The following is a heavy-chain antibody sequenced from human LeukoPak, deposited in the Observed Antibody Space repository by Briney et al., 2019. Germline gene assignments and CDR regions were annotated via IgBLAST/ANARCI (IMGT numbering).Heavy chain of an antibody. J-gene: IGHJ6*02. CDR1: GGSISSGSYY. CDR3: ARDRYDFWSGSYYYYGMDV. Sequence: TSQTLSPTCTVSGGSISSGSYYWSWIRQPAGKGLEWIGRIYTSGSTNYNPSLKSRVTISVDTSKNQFSLKLSSVTAADTAVYYCARDRYDFWSGSYYYYGMDVWGQGTTVTVSS. D-gene: IGHD3-3*01. CDR2: IYTSGST. V-gene: IGHV4-61*02.